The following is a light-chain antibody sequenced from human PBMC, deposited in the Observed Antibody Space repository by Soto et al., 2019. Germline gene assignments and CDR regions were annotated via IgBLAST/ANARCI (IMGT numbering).Light chain of an antibody. CDR1: QGIGKY. V-gene: IGKV1-27*01. Sequence: GDRVTITCRASQGIGKYLAWYQQKPGEIPKLLIYTASTLQSGVPSRFSGSGYGTDFTLTISSLQPEDVATYYCQRYNSAPFTFGPGTKVDVK. J-gene: IGKJ3*01. CDR2: TAS. CDR3: QRYNSAPFT.